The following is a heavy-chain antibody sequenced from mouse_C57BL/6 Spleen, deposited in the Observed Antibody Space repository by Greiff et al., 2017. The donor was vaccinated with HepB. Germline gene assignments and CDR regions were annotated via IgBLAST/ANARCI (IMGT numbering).Heavy chain of an antibody. V-gene: IGHV1-18*01. D-gene: IGHD4-1*01. Sequence: VQLQQSGPELVKPGASVKIPCKASGYTFTDYNMDWVKQSHGKSLEWIGDINPNNGGTIYNQKFKGKATLTVVKSSSTAYMELRSLTSEDTAVYYCATANWDVWFAYWGQGTLVTVSA. J-gene: IGHJ3*01. CDR1: GYTFTDYN. CDR3: ATANWDVWFAY. CDR2: INPNNGGT.